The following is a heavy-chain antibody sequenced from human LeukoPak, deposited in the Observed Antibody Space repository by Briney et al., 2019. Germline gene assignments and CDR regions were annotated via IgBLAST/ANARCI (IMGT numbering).Heavy chain of an antibody. D-gene: IGHD6-13*01. CDR1: GFTVSSNY. V-gene: IGHV3-66*01. Sequence: GGSLRLSCAASGFTVSSNYMSWVRQASGKGLEWVSVIYSGGSTYYADSVKGRFAISRDNSKNTLYLQMNSLRAEDTAVYYCARDLRAAAGSYWGQGTLVTVSS. CDR3: ARDLRAAAGSY. J-gene: IGHJ4*02. CDR2: IYSGGST.